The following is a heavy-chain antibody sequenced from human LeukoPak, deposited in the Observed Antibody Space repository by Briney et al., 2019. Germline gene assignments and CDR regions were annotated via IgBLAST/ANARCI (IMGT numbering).Heavy chain of an antibody. V-gene: IGHV4-31*02. Sequence: TLTLTCTVPGGSISSGGYHWSWIPQHPGKGLEWFGYSYYSGSTYYHSSLQSRVSISVDTSKNQFSLKLSSVTAADTAVYYCGRGRDDSSGYYPDWFDPWGQGTLVTVSS. CDR3: GRGRDDSSGYYPDWFDP. CDR2: SYYSGST. CDR1: GGSISSGGYH. D-gene: IGHD3-22*01. J-gene: IGHJ5*02.